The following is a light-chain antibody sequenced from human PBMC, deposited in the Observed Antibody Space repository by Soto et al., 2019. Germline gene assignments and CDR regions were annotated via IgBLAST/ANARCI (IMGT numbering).Light chain of an antibody. CDR2: EAS. CDR3: QKYNDAPRT. V-gene: IGKV1-27*01. Sequence: QMTQSPSSLSASVGDRVTITCRASHDISNYLAWYQQKPGGAPTLLIYEASTLQSGVPSRFSGSGSGADFTRTISLLQPEDVAIYYCQKYNDAPRTFGQGTTVE. J-gene: IGKJ1*01. CDR1: HDISNY.